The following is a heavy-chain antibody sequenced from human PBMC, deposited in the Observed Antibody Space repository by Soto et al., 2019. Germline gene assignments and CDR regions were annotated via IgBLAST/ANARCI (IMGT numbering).Heavy chain of an antibody. D-gene: IGHD3-9*01. V-gene: IGHV1-18*04. Sequence: ASLKVSCKASGYTFTNYGVNWVRQAPGQGLEWMGWISGYNGNTYYAQKFQGRVTMTTDTSTTTAYMELRSLRSDDTALYYCAREGDIFGIDPFDLWGKGKMVTV. CDR1: GYTFTNYG. CDR2: ISGYNGNT. CDR3: AREGDIFGIDPFDL. J-gene: IGHJ3*01.